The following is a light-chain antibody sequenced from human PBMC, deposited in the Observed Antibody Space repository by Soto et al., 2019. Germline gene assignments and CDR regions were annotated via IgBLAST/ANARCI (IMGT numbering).Light chain of an antibody. CDR3: VAWDVSLNGLYV. Sequence: QSVLTQPPSASGTPGQRVTISCSGSSSNIGSSYVNWYQQLPGTAPKLLIYNNNQWPSGVPDRFSCSKSGTSASLAISGLQSEDEADDYCVAWDVSLNGLYVFGTGTKLTVL. CDR1: SSNIGSSY. J-gene: IGLJ1*01. V-gene: IGLV1-44*01. CDR2: NNN.